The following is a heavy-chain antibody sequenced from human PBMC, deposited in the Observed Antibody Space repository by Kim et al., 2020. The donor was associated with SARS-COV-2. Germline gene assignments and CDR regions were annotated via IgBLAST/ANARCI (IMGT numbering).Heavy chain of an antibody. D-gene: IGHD3-22*01. CDR3: AKVGDYDSSGYYAFFRS. J-gene: IGHJ5*02. Sequence: GSLRLSCAASGFDFRTSWMHWVRQAPGKGLVWVSRIRSDGRDITYADSVKGRFTISRDNAKNTLYLQMNGLRTEDTAVYYCAKVGDYDSSGYYAFFRSWGQGTRVTVSS. V-gene: IGHV3-74*03. CDR2: IRSDGRDI. CDR1: GFDFRTSW.